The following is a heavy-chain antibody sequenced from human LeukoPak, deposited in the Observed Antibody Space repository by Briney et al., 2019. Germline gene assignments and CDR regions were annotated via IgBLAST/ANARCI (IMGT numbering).Heavy chain of an antibody. CDR2: IPGNSRYI. D-gene: IGHD3-3*01. CDR1: GFTFSTYS. J-gene: IGHJ4*02. Sequence: PGGPLRLSCAASGFTFSTYSMTWVRQAPGKGLEWVSSIPGNSRYIYYADSVKGRFTISRDNAKNSLFLQMSSLTAEDTAVYYCARGGAFGVDRNDYWGQGTLVTVSS. CDR3: ARGGAFGVDRNDY. V-gene: IGHV3-21*06.